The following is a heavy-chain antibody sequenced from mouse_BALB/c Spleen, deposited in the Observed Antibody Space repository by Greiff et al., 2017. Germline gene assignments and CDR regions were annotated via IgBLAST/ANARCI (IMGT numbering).Heavy chain of an antibody. V-gene: IGHV1-31*01. J-gene: IGHJ4*01. CDR2: INPYNGAT. Sequence: EVQLQQSGPELVKPGASVKISCKASGYSFTGYYMHWVKQSHVKSLEWIGRINPYNGATSYNQNFKDKASLTVDKSSSTAYMELHSLTSEDSAVYYCARHDYDYAMDYWGQGTSVTVSS. CDR1: GYSFTGYY. CDR3: ARHDYDYAMDY. D-gene: IGHD2-4*01.